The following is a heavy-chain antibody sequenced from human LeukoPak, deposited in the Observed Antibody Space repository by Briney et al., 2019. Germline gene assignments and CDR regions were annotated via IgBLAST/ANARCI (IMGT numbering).Heavy chain of an antibody. CDR2: IYSGGTT. CDR1: GFTVSSIY. D-gene: IGHD5-18*01. J-gene: IGHJ4*02. Sequence: PGGSLRLSCAASGFTVSSIYMSWVRQAPGKGLEWVSVIYSGGTTYYADSVKGRFTISRDNSKNTLHLQMNSLRAEDTAVYYCARDQYSYAHAAHWGQGTLVTVSS. V-gene: IGHV3-66*01. CDR3: ARDQYSYAHAAH.